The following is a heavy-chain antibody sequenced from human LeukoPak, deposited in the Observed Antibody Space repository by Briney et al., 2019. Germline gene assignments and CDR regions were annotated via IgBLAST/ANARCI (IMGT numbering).Heavy chain of an antibody. J-gene: IGHJ4*02. Sequence: SETLSLTCTVSGGSISSSSYYWGWIRQPPGKGLEWIGSIYYSGSTYYNPSLKSRVTISVDTSKNQFSLKLSFVTAAETAVYYCARHFGSGDSSGPFDYWGQGTLVTVSS. CDR1: GGSISSSSYY. CDR2: IYYSGST. D-gene: IGHD3-22*01. CDR3: ARHFGSGDSSGPFDY. V-gene: IGHV4-39*01.